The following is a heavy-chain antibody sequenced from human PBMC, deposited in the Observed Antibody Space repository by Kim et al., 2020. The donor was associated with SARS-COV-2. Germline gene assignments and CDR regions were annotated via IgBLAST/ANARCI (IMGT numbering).Heavy chain of an antibody. V-gene: IGHV4-59*08. CDR2: IYYSGST. CDR3: ARHRKVVVVVAATRYYYYAMDV. D-gene: IGHD2-15*01. Sequence: SETLSLTCTVSGGSISSYYWSWIRQPPGKGLEWIGYIYYSGSTNYNPSLKSRVTIPVDTTKNQFSRKLSSVTAADAAVYYCARHRKVVVVVAATRYYYYAMDVWGQGTTLTVSS. J-gene: IGHJ6*02. CDR1: GGSISSYY.